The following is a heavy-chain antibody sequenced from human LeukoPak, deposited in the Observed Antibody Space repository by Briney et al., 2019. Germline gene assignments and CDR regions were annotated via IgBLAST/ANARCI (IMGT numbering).Heavy chain of an antibody. V-gene: IGHV1-8*01. CDR1: GYTFTSYD. CDR2: MNPNSGNT. J-gene: IGHJ4*02. Sequence: GASVKVSCKASGYTFTSYDINWVRQATGQGLEWMGWMNPNSGNTGYAQKFQDRVTMTTDTYTSTAYMELRSLRSDDTAMYYCARESHETREDYWGQGTLVTVSS. D-gene: IGHD1-1*01. CDR3: ARESHETREDY.